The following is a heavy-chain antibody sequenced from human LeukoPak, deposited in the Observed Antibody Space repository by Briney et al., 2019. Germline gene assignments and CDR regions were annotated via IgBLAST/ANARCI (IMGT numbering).Heavy chain of an antibody. CDR3: ARAIPLSIGSSGYYQDY. Sequence: ASVRVSCKASGYTFTDYYIHWVRQAPGQGLEWMGIINPSGGSTSYAQKFQGRVTMTRDMSTSTVYMELSSLRSEDTAVYYCARAIPLSIGSSGYYQDYWGQGTLVTVSS. CDR1: GYTFTDYY. CDR2: INPSGGST. V-gene: IGHV1-46*01. D-gene: IGHD3-22*01. J-gene: IGHJ4*02.